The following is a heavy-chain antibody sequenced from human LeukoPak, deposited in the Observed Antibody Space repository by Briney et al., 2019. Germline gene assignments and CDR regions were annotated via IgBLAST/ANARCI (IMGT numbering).Heavy chain of an antibody. Sequence: PSQTLSLTCTVSGGSISSGGYYWSWLRQPPGKGLEWIGYIYHSGSTYYNPSLRSRVTISVDRSKNQFSLKLSSVTAADTAVYYCARETQDYYGSGSRSLRFDYWGQGTLVTVSS. CDR1: GGSISSGGYY. CDR2: IYHSGST. V-gene: IGHV4-30-2*01. CDR3: ARETQDYYGSGSRSLRFDY. J-gene: IGHJ4*02. D-gene: IGHD3-10*01.